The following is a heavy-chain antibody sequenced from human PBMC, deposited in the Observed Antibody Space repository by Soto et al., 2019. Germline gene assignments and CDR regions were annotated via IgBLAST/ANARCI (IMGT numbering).Heavy chain of an antibody. J-gene: IGHJ6*02. CDR3: AKDLVRGVISPYYYYYGMDV. CDR2: ISYDGSNK. D-gene: IGHD3-10*01. Sequence: PGGSLRLSCAASGFTFSSYGMHWVRQAPGKGLEWVAVISYDGSNKYYADSVKGRFTISRDNSKDTLYLQMNSLRAEDTAVYYCAKDLVRGVISPYYYYYGMDVWGQGTTVTVSS. CDR1: GFTFSSYG. V-gene: IGHV3-30*18.